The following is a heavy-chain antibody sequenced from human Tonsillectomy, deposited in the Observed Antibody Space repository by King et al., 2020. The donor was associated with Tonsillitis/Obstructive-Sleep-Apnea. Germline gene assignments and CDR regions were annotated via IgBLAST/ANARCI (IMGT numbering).Heavy chain of an antibody. D-gene: IGHD1-26*01. V-gene: IGHV4-39*01. Sequence: LQLQESGPGLVKPSETLSLTCTVSGGSISSSSYYWGWIRQPPGKGLEWIGSVYYSGSTYYNPSLRSRVTVSVDTSKNQFSLKLNSVTAADTAVYYCARLVRSGSYYFDYWGQGTLVTVSS. J-gene: IGHJ4*02. CDR1: GGSISSSSYY. CDR3: ARLVRSGSYYFDY. CDR2: VYYSGST.